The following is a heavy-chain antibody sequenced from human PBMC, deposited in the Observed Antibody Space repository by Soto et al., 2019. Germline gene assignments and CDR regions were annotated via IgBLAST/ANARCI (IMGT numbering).Heavy chain of an antibody. J-gene: IGHJ5*02. Sequence: SETLSLTCTVSGGSISSYYWSWIRQPPGKGLEWIGYIYYSGSTNYNPSLKSRVTISVDTSKNQFSLKLSSVTAADTAVYYCARGSGYYPWFDPWGQGTLVTVSS. CDR2: IYYSGST. V-gene: IGHV4-59*01. CDR1: GGSISSYY. D-gene: IGHD3-3*01. CDR3: ARGSGYYPWFDP.